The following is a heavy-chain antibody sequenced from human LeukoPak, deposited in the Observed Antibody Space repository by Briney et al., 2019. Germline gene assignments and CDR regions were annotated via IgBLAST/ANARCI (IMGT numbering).Heavy chain of an antibody. CDR1: GYTFTSYA. CDR2: INAGNGNT. D-gene: IGHD3-22*01. Sequence: ASVKVSCKASGYTFTSYAMHWVRQAPGQRLEWMGWINAGNGNTNYAQKFQGRVTMTRDTSISTAYMELSRLRSDDTAVYYCAREGYYYDTLGAFDIWGQGTMVTVSS. J-gene: IGHJ3*02. V-gene: IGHV1-3*01. CDR3: AREGYYYDTLGAFDI.